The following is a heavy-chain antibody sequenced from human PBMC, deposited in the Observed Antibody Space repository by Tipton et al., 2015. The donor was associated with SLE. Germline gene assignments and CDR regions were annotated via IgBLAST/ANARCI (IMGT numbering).Heavy chain of an antibody. CDR3: ATMGGSGDYDY. J-gene: IGHJ4*02. Sequence: TLSLTCTVSGGSISSGSYYWSWIRQPAGQGLEWIGYIYTSGSTNYNPSLKSRVTISVDTSKNQFSLQLSSVTAADTAVYYCATMGGSGDYDYWGQGTLVTVSS. CDR1: GGSISSGSYY. V-gene: IGHV4-61*09. CDR2: IYTSGST. D-gene: IGHD4-17*01.